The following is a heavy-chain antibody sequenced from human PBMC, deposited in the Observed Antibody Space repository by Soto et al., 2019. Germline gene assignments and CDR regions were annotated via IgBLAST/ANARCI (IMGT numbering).Heavy chain of an antibody. V-gene: IGHV1-69*13. D-gene: IGHD2-2*01. CDR2: IIPITATA. J-gene: IGHJ6*02. CDR3: ARSQGSSTSLEIYYYYDYGMDV. Sequence: SVKVSCKASGGTFGSYAISWVRQAPGQGLEWMGGIIPITATANYAQKFQGRVTITADESTSTASMQLSSLRSEDTAVYYCARSQGSSTSLEIYYYYDYGMDVWGQGTTVTVSS. CDR1: GGTFGSYA.